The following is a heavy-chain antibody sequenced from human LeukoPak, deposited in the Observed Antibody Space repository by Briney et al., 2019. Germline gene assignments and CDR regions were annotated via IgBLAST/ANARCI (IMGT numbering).Heavy chain of an antibody. CDR1: GGSISSDDYY. CDR3: ARDSPGAGNDAFDV. CDR2: IYYSGST. J-gene: IGHJ3*01. D-gene: IGHD6-13*01. V-gene: IGHV4-30-4*01. Sequence: SETLSLTCTVSGGSISSDDYYWSWIRQPPGKGLEWIGYIYYSGSTYYNPSLKSRVTISLDTSKNQFSLKLSSMTAADTAVHYCARDSPGAGNDAFDVWGQGTMVTVSS.